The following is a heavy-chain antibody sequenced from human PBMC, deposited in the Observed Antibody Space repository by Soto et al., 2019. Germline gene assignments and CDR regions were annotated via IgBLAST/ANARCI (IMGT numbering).Heavy chain of an antibody. CDR2: ISGSGGST. CDR1: GFTFSSYA. CDR3: AKEWVGFWSGHDAFDI. V-gene: IGHV3-23*01. D-gene: IGHD3-3*01. Sequence: GGSLRLSCAASGFTFSSYAMSWVRQAPGKGLEWVSAISGSGGSTYYADSVKGRFTISRDNSKNTLYLQMNSLRAEDTAVYYCAKEWVGFWSGHDAFDIWGQGTMVTVSS. J-gene: IGHJ3*02.